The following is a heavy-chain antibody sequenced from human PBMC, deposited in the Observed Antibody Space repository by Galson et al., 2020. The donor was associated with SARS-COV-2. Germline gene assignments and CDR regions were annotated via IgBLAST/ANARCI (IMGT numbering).Heavy chain of an antibody. J-gene: IGHJ4*02. V-gene: IGHV1-2*02. D-gene: IGHD6-13*01. CDR1: GYSFTGHY. CDR2: INPNSGIT. CDR3: AREGSSWFTLNY. Sequence: ASVKVSCKASGYSFTGHYLHWVRQAPGQGLEWMGWINPNSGITNYAQSFQGRVTMTGDTSVNTAYMELSSLKSDDTAVYFCAREGSSWFTLNYWGQGTLVTVSS.